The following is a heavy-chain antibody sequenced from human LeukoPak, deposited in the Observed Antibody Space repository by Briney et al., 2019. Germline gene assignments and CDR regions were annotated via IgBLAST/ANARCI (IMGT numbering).Heavy chain of an antibody. D-gene: IGHD1-26*01. Sequence: GGSLRLSCAASGFTFSSYDIHWVRQAPGKGLEWVAIIWYDGSNKYYAGSVKGRFTISRDNSKNTLYLQMNSLRAEDTAVYYCAKGPIVGATTFDYWGQGTLVTVSS. CDR2: IWYDGSNK. V-gene: IGHV3-33*06. CDR1: GFTFSSYD. CDR3: AKGPIVGATTFDY. J-gene: IGHJ4*02.